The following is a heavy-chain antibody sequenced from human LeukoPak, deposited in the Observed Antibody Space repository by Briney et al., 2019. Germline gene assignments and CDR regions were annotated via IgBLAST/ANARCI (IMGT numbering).Heavy chain of an antibody. CDR1: GFTFSSYA. V-gene: IGHV3-64*01. CDR3: AMGRDSTYLLMDV. CDR2: ISSNGGST. J-gene: IGHJ6*02. Sequence: PGGSLRLSCAASGFTFSSYAMHWVRQAPGKGLEYVSAISSNGGSTYYANSVKGRFTISRDNSKNTLYLQMGSLRAEDMAVYYCAMGRDSTYLLMDVWGQGTTVTVSS. D-gene: IGHD3-10*01.